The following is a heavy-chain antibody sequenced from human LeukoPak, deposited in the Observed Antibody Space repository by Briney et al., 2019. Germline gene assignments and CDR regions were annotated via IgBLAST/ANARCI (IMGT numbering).Heavy chain of an antibody. V-gene: IGHV3-64D*06. CDR1: GFTFSNHF. Sequence: GGSLRLSCSTSGFTFSNHFMHWVRQAPGKGLEYVSSIGPNGASTLYADSVKGRFTISRDNSKNALYLQLTSLRLEDTALYYCAKDLTGTWSFDYWGQGTLVTVPS. D-gene: IGHD3-9*01. J-gene: IGHJ4*02. CDR3: AKDLTGTWSFDY. CDR2: IGPNGAST.